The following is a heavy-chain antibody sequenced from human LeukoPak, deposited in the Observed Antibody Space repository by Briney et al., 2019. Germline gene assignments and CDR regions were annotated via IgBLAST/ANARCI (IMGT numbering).Heavy chain of an antibody. CDR3: ARRPVPDPEYSSSVDY. CDR1: GYSISSGYY. Sequence: SETLSLTRAVSGYSISSGYYWGWIRQPPGKGLEWIGSIYHSGSTYHNPSLKSRVTISVDTSKNQFSLKLSSVTAADTAVYYCARRPVPDPEYSSSVDYWGQGTLVTVSS. CDR2: IYHSGST. V-gene: IGHV4-38-2*01. D-gene: IGHD6-6*01. J-gene: IGHJ4*02.